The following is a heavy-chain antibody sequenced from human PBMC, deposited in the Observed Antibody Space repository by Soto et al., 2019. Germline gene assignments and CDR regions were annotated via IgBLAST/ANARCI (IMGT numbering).Heavy chain of an antibody. CDR1: GFTFSSYA. J-gene: IGHJ4*02. Sequence: QVQLVESGGGVVQPGRSLRLSCAASGFTFSSYAMHWVRQAPGKGLEWVAVISYDGSNKYYADSVKGRFTISRDNSKNTLYLQMNSLRAEDTAVYYCARDPDYDILTGYYFHWGQGTLVTVSS. D-gene: IGHD3-9*01. CDR3: ARDPDYDILTGYYFH. V-gene: IGHV3-30-3*01. CDR2: ISYDGSNK.